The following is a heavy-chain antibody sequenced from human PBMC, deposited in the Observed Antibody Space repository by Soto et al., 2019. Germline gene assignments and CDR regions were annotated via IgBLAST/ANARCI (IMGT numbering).Heavy chain of an antibody. CDR1: GFTISNYW. J-gene: IGHJ4*02. CDR3: ARDGSAYAECAY. V-gene: IGHV3-7*01. Sequence: GGSLRLSCAASGFTISNYWMSWVRQDPGKGLEWVANIKEDGSETYYVDSVEGRFTIFRDNAKNSLYLQMSSLGVEDTAVYYCARDGSAYAECAYWGRGTLVTVSS. CDR2: IKEDGSET. D-gene: IGHD5-12*01.